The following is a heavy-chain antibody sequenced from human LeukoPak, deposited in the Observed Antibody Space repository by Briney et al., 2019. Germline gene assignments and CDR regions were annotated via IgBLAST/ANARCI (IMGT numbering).Heavy chain of an antibody. CDR2: IKSKNDGSIT. CDR1: GLTFTSAW. J-gene: IGHJ4*02. Sequence: GGSLRLSCAASGLTFTSAWMGWVRQAPGKGLEWVGRIKSKNDGSITAYAAAVRGTSTISTDDSKITSYLQMNNLKIEDTAVYYCTTDGGITIRPLFDFWGQGTLVTVSS. D-gene: IGHD1-14*01. CDR3: TTDGGITIRPLFDF. V-gene: IGHV3-15*01.